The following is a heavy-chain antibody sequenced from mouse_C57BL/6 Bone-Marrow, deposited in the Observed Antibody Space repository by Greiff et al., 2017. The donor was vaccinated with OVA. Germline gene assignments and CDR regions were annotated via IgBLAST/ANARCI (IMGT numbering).Heavy chain of an antibody. CDR1: GYTFTDYE. Sequence: LVESGAELVRPGASVTLSCKASGYTFTDYEMHWVKQTPVHGLEWIGAIDPETGGTAYNQKFKGKAILTADKSSSTAYMELRSLTSEDSAVYYCTRSGVPFDYWGQGTTLTVSS. CDR2: IDPETGGT. CDR3: TRSGVPFDY. V-gene: IGHV1-15*01. D-gene: IGHD4-1*01. J-gene: IGHJ2*01.